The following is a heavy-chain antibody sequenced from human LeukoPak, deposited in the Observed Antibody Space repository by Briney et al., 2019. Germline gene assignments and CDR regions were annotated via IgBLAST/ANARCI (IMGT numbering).Heavy chain of an antibody. D-gene: IGHD3-3*01. CDR1: GDTFTNYY. J-gene: IGHJ4*02. CDR2: INPTGDST. V-gene: IGHV1-46*01. CDR3: ARWAGARPGGYYDFWTGPYDY. Sequence: GASVKVSCKAPGDTFTNYYMHWVRQAPGQGLEWMGIINPTGDSTRYAQKFQGRVTMTRDTSTSTVYMELSSLRSEDTAVYYCARWAGARPGGYYDFWTGPYDYWGQGSLVTVSS.